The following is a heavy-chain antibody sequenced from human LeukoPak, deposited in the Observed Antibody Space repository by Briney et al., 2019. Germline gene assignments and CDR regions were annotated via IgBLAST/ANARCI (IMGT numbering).Heavy chain of an antibody. CDR2: IYTTGST. D-gene: IGHD2-2*01. CDR3: ARAAPIVVVPAARSEYFQH. J-gene: IGHJ1*01. Sequence: TTSETLSLTCAVYGGSISSYYWSWIRQPAGKGLEWIGRIYTTGSTNYNPSLKSRVTMSVDTSKNQFSLKLSSVTAADTAVYYCARAAPIVVVPAARSEYFQHWGQGTLVTVSS. V-gene: IGHV4-59*10. CDR1: GGSISSYY.